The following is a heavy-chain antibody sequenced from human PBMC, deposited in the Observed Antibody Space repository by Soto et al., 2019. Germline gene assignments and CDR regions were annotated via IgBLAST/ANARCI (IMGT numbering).Heavy chain of an antibody. CDR2: IYSGGST. Sequence: EVQLVESGGGLVQPGGSLRLSCAASGFTVSSNYMSWVRQAPGKGLEWVSVIYSGGSTYYADSVKGRFTISRDNSKNTLYLQMNSLRAEDTAVYYCAREEPGRRDPGPFQHWSQGTLVTVSS. CDR1: GFTVSSNY. J-gene: IGHJ1*01. D-gene: IGHD1-1*01. CDR3: AREEPGRRDPGPFQH. V-gene: IGHV3-66*01.